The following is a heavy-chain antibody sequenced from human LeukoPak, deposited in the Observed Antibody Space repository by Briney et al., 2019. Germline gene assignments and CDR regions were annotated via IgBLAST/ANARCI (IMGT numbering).Heavy chain of an antibody. CDR1: GGSISSSSYY. V-gene: IGHV4-39*01. J-gene: IGHJ4*02. CDR2: IYYSGST. CDR3: ARHLEAVAGTFDY. D-gene: IGHD6-19*01. Sequence: PSETLSLTCTVSGGSISSSSYYWGWIRQTPGKGLEWIGSIYYSGSTYYNPSLKSRVTISVDTSKNQFSLKLSSVTAADTAVYYCARHLEAVAGTFDYWGQGTLVTVSS.